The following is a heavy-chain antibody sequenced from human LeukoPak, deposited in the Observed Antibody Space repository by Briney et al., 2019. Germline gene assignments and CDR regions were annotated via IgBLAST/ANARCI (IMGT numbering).Heavy chain of an antibody. CDR1: GFTFSSYS. J-gene: IGHJ4*02. V-gene: IGHV3-21*01. D-gene: IGHD4-17*01. CDR2: ISSSSSYI. Sequence: GGSQRLSCAASGFTFSSYSMTWVRQAPGKGLEWVSSISSSSSYIYYADSVRGRFTISRDNAKNSLYLQMNSLRAEDTAVYYCARGMAYGDYVSLDYWGQGTLVTVSS. CDR3: ARGMAYGDYVSLDY.